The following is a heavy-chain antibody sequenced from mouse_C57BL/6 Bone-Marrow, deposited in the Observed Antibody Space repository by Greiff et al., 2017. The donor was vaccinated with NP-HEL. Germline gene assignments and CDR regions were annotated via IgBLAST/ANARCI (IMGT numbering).Heavy chain of an antibody. CDR3: ARGSRLFAY. J-gene: IGHJ3*01. CDR1: GYSITSGYY. V-gene: IGHV3-6*01. CDR2: ISYDGSN. Sequence: EVQLVESGPGLVKPSQSLSLTCSVTGYSITSGYYWNWIRQFPGNKLEWMGYISYDGSNNYNPSLKNRISITRDTSKNQFFLKLNSVTTEDTATYYCARGSRLFAYWGQGTLVTVSA.